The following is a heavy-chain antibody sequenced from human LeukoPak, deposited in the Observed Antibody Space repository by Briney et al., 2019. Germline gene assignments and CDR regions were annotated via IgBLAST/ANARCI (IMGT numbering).Heavy chain of an antibody. CDR2: IRYDGITK. V-gene: IGHV3-30*02. Sequence: GGSLRLSCTASGFTFSNHGMHWVRQAPGKGLEWVAFIRYDGITKYYADSVRGRFTISRDNSKNTLYLQMNSLRPEDTAVYYCAKTGSRGGTFRPSYYYYYMDVWGEGTTVTISS. CDR3: AKTGSRGGTFRPSYYYYYMDV. CDR1: GFTFSNHG. D-gene: IGHD3-9*01. J-gene: IGHJ6*03.